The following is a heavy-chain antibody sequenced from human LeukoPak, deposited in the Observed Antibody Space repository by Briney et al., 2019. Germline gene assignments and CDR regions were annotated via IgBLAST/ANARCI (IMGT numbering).Heavy chain of an antibody. CDR2: LWPDGITT. CDR1: GFSVSNNG. Sequence: PGGSLRLSCAASGFSVSNNGIHWVRQAPGKGLEWVAVLWPDGITTRYADSVEGRFTMSRDNSKNTVYVQMGSLRAEDTAVYFCARRGGSGTFPHYFDAWGQGILVTVSS. J-gene: IGHJ5*02. V-gene: IGHV3-33*01. D-gene: IGHD3-10*01. CDR3: ARRGGSGTFPHYFDA.